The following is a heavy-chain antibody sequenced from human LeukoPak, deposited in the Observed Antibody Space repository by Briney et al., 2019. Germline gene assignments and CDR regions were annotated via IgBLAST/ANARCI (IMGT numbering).Heavy chain of an antibody. CDR1: GFTFSSYS. Sequence: GGSLRLSCAASGFTFSSYSMNWVRQAPGKGLEWVSSISSSSSYIYYADSVKGRFTISRDNAKNSLYLQMNSLRAEDTAVYYCARNAWYSSSWYFFDYWGQGTLVTVSS. D-gene: IGHD6-13*01. J-gene: IGHJ4*02. CDR2: ISSSSSYI. V-gene: IGHV3-21*01. CDR3: ARNAWYSSSWYFFDY.